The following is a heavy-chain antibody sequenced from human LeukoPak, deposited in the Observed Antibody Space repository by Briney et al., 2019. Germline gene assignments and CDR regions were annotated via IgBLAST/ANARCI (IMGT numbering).Heavy chain of an antibody. J-gene: IGHJ4*02. CDR1: GYTFTGYY. Sequence: ASVKVSCKASGYTFTGYYMHWVRQAPGQGLEWMGWINPNSGGTNYAQKLQGRVTMTRDTSISTAYMELSRLRSDDTAVYYCAFLWFGELFGRADYWGQGTLVTVSS. CDR3: AFLWFGELFGRADY. D-gene: IGHD3-10*01. V-gene: IGHV1-2*02. CDR2: INPNSGGT.